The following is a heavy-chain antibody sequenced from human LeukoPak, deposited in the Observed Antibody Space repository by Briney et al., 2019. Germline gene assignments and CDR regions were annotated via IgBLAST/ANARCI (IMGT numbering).Heavy chain of an antibody. Sequence: GGSLRLSCAASGFTFSSYSMNWVRQAPEKGLEWVSSISSSSSYINYADSVKGRFTIPRDNAKHSLDLQMNSLRAEDTAVYYCARGVRGDWFDPWGQGTLVTVSS. J-gene: IGHJ5*02. CDR3: ARGVRGDWFDP. CDR2: ISSSSSYI. D-gene: IGHD3-16*01. CDR1: GFTFSSYS. V-gene: IGHV3-21*01.